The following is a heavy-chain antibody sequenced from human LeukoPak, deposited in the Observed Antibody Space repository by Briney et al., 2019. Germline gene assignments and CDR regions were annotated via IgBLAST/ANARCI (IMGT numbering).Heavy chain of an antibody. CDR2: INPNSGGT. CDR1: GYTFTGYY. V-gene: IGHV1-2*02. D-gene: IGHD2-21*02. Sequence: ASAKVSCKASGYTFTGYYMHWVRQAPGQGLEWMGWINPNSGGTNYAQKFQGRVTMTRDTSISTAYMELSRLRSDDTAVYYCARDPGYCGGDCPIQHWGQGTLVTVSS. J-gene: IGHJ1*01. CDR3: ARDPGYCGGDCPIQH.